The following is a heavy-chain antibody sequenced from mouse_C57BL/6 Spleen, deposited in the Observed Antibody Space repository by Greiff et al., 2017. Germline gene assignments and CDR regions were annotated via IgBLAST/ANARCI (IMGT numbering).Heavy chain of an antibody. D-gene: IGHD2-4*01. CDR2: IWGGGST. CDR3: AKHVYDYGGGAWFAY. V-gene: IGHV2-9*01. CDR1: GFSLTSYG. Sequence: VKLVESGPGLVAPSQSLSITCTVSGFSLTSYGVDWVRQPPGKGLEWLGVIWGGGSTNYNSATMSSLSISTDNSKSQVFLKMNSLQTDDTAMYYCAKHVYDYGGGAWFAYWGQGTLVTVSA. J-gene: IGHJ3*01.